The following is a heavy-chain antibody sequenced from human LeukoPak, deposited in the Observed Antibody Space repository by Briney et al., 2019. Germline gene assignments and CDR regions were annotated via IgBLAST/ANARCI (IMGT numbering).Heavy chain of an antibody. J-gene: IGHJ3*01. CDR2: ISFSGGST. Sequence: GGSLRLSCAASGFTFSCSPMRCVRQAPGKGLEWVSLISFSGGSTYYADSVKGRFTISRDNSRDTLYVQMNSLRAEVTAIYYCARDIQFMTWGLGTMVTVSS. CDR3: ARDIQFMT. V-gene: IGHV3-23*01. CDR1: GFTFSCSP. D-gene: IGHD5-24*01.